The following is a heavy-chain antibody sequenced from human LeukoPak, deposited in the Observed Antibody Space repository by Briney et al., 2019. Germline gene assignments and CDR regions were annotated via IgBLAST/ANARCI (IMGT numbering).Heavy chain of an antibody. CDR2: IYYSGST. V-gene: IGHV4-59*01. D-gene: IGHD3-22*01. CDR1: GGSISSYY. J-gene: IGHJ3*02. CDR3: ARDRRDYYDSSGYPYWAFDI. Sequence: PSETLSLTCTVSGGSISSYYWSWIRQPPGKGLEWIGYIYYSGSTNYNPSLKSRVTISVDTSKNQFSLKLSSVTAADTAVYYCARDRRDYYDSSGYPYWAFDIWGQGTMVTVSS.